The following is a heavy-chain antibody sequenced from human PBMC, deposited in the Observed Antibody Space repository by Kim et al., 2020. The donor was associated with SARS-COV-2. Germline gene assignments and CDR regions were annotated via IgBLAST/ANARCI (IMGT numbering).Heavy chain of an antibody. J-gene: IGHJ2*01. CDR3: ARGQRWYFDL. V-gene: IGHV4-34*01. CDR2: ST. Sequence: STNYNPSLKSRVTISVDTSKNQFSLKLSSVTAADTAVYYCARGQRWYFDLWGRGTLVTVSS.